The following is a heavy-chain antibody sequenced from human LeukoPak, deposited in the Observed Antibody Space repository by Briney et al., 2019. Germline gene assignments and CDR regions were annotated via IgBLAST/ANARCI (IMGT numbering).Heavy chain of an antibody. V-gene: IGHV4-34*01. J-gene: IGHJ5*02. CDR2: INHSGST. CDR1: GGSFSGYY. D-gene: IGHD4-17*01. CDR3: ARDYGDYAYLP. Sequence: SETLPLTCAVYGGSFSGYYWSWIRQPPGKGLEWIGEINHSGSTNYNPSLKSRVTISVDTSKNQFSLKLSSVTAADTAVYYCARDYGDYAYLPWGQGTLVTVSS.